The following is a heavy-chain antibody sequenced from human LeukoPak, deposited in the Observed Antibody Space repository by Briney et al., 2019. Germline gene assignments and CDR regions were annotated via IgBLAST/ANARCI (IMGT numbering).Heavy chain of an antibody. V-gene: IGHV4-4*07. CDR2: IYTSGST. Sequence: PSETLSLICTVSGGSISSYYRRWIRQPAGKGLEWIGRIYTSGSTNYNPSLKSRVTISVDKSMNQLSLKPTSVTAADSAVYYCAKDPQGIAAAGPNWLHPGGEGTLVTVSS. J-gene: IGHJ5*02. CDR3: AKDPQGIAAAGPNWLHP. D-gene: IGHD6-13*01. CDR1: GGSISSYY.